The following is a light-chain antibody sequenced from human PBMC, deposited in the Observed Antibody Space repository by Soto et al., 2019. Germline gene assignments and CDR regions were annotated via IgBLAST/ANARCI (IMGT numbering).Light chain of an antibody. CDR3: QQYNSYLYT. Sequence: DIQMTQSPSTLSASVGDRVTITCRASQSISSWLAWYQQKPGKAPKLLIYDASSLESGVPSRFSGSGSGTELTLTICSLQPDDFATYYCQQYNSYLYTFGQGTKLEIK. CDR1: QSISSW. V-gene: IGKV1-5*01. J-gene: IGKJ2*01. CDR2: DAS.